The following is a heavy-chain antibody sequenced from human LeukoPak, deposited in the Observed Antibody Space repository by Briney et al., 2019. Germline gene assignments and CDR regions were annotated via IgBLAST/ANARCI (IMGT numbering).Heavy chain of an antibody. CDR1: GITFSSYA. V-gene: IGHV3-23*01. Sequence: GGSLRLSCVASGITFSSYAMSWVRQAPGKGLEWVSGISGSSGSGRTYYIDSVKGRFIISRDNSKNTLYLQMNSLRAEDTAVYYCANSLVGATRGYWGQGTLVTVSS. D-gene: IGHD1-26*01. CDR2: ISGSSGSGRT. J-gene: IGHJ4*02. CDR3: ANSLVGATRGY.